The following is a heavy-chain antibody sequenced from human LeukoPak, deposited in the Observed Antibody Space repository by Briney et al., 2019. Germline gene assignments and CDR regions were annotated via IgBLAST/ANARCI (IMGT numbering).Heavy chain of an antibody. CDR3: ARNEDCTSTNCDVGAFDI. J-gene: IGHJ3*02. Sequence: SGALSLTCVVSGGSTSTYYYNWSWQPPGEGVEWIGDISYSGNTNYNPYLQSRVTIAVAAYKNQFSLKLSCVTAADTDVYFCARNEDCTSTNCDVGAFDIWGQGTMVTVPS. D-gene: IGHD2-2*01. CDR2: ISYSGNT. CDR1: GGSTSTYY. V-gene: IGHV4-59*01.